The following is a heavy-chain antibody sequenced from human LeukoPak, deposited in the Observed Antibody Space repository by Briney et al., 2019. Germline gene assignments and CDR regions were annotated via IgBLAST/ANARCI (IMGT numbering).Heavy chain of an antibody. CDR2: IYTSGST. CDR3: ARESRITIFGVVTYYFDY. Sequence: PSETLSLTCTVSGGSISSGSYYWSWIRQPAGKGLEWIGRIYTSGSTNYNPSLKSRVTISVDTSKNQFSLKLSSVTAADTAVYYCARESRITIFGVVTYYFDYWGQGTLVTVSS. J-gene: IGHJ4*02. CDR1: GGSISSGSYY. D-gene: IGHD3-3*01. V-gene: IGHV4-61*02.